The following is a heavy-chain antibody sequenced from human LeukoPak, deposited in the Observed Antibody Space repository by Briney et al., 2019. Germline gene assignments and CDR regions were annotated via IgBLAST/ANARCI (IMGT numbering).Heavy chain of an antibody. D-gene: IGHD5-24*01. V-gene: IGHV3-66*01. J-gene: IGHJ2*01. CDR1: GFTVSSNY. CDR3: ARGLRDGYSNYWYFDL. CDR2: IYNAGTT. Sequence: GGSLRLSCVASGFTVSSNYMNWVRQAPGKGLEWVSIIYNAGTTFYTNYVKGRFTISRDNSKNTLFLQMNSLRAEDTAVYYCARGLRDGYSNYWYFDLWGRGTLVTVSS.